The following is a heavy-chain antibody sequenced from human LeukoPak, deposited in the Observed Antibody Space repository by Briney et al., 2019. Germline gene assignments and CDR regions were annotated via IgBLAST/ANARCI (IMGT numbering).Heavy chain of an antibody. CDR1: GFTFSSYS. J-gene: IGHJ4*02. CDR3: AKETNYDDNSDYYDY. Sequence: PGGSLRLSCAASGFTFSSYSMSWVRQAPGKGLVWVSGISGSGGSTYYADSVKGRFTISRDNAKNTLYLQMNSLRAEDTAGYYCAKETNYDDNSDYYDYWGQGTMVTVSS. V-gene: IGHV3-23*01. D-gene: IGHD3-22*01. CDR2: ISGSGGST.